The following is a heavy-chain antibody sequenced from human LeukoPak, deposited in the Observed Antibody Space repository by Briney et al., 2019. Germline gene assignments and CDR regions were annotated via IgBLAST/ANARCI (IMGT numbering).Heavy chain of an antibody. V-gene: IGHV1-2*06. CDR3: ARGEIVGATKLKIMPDY. J-gene: IGHJ4*02. CDR2: INPNSGGT. CDR1: GYTFTGYY. Sequence: GVSVKVSCKASGYTFTGYYMHWVRQAPGQGLEWMGRINPNSGGTNYAQKFQGRVTMTRDTSISTAYMELSRLRSDDTAVYYCARGEIVGATKLKIMPDYWGQGTLVTVSS. D-gene: IGHD1-26*01.